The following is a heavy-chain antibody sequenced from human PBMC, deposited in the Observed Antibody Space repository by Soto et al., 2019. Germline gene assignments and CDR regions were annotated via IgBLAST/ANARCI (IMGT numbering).Heavy chain of an antibody. D-gene: IGHD6-13*01. J-gene: IGHJ4*02. V-gene: IGHV1-18*04. Sequence: GASVKVSCKASGYTFTSYGISWVRQAPGQGLEWMGWISAYNGNTNYAQKLQGRVTMTTDTSTSTAYMGLRSLRSDDTAVYYCATRTSGYSSAWLGYWGQGTLVTVSS. CDR2: ISAYNGNT. CDR3: ATRTSGYSSAWLGY. CDR1: GYTFTSYG.